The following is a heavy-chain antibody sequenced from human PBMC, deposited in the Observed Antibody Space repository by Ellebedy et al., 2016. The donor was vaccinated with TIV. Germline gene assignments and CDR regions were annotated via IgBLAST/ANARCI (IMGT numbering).Heavy chain of an antibody. CDR1: GFTFGDYA. CDR3: TRGHLTTVTSPYFDY. CDR2: IRSKAYGGTT. Sequence: GESLKISCTASGFTFGDYAMSWFRQAPGKGLEWVGFIRSKAYGGTTEYAASVKGRFTISRDDSKSIAYLQMNSLKTEDTAVYYCTRGHLTTVTSPYFDYWGQGTLVTVSS. V-gene: IGHV3-49*03. D-gene: IGHD4-11*01. J-gene: IGHJ4*02.